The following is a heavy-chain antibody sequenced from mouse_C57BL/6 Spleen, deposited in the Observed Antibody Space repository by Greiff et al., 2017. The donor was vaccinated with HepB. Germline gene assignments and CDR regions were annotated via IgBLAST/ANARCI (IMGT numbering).Heavy chain of an antibody. V-gene: IGHV5-4*03. J-gene: IGHJ2*01. CDR2: IGDGGSYT. CDR3: ARAGYYGSSPYYFDY. CDR1: GFTFSSYA. D-gene: IGHD1-1*01. Sequence: EVKLMESGGGLVKPGGSLKLSCAASGFTFSSYAMSWVRQTPEKRLEWVATIGDGGSYTYYPDNVKGRFTISRDNAKNNLYLQMSHLKSEDTAMYYCARAGYYGSSPYYFDYWGQGTTLTVSS.